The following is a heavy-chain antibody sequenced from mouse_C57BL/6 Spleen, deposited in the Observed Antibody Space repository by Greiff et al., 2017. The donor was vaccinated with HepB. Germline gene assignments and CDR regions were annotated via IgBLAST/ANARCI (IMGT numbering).Heavy chain of an antibody. V-gene: IGHV3-1*01. Sequence: DVKLQESGPGMVKPSQSLSLTCTVTGYSITSGYDWHWIRHFPGNKLEWMGYISYSGSTNYNPSLKSRISITHDTSKNHFFLKLNSVTTEDTATYYCARDHYGSSYYYAMDYWGQGTSVTVSS. J-gene: IGHJ4*01. D-gene: IGHD1-1*01. CDR3: ARDHYGSSYYYAMDY. CDR1: GYSITSGYD. CDR2: ISYSGST.